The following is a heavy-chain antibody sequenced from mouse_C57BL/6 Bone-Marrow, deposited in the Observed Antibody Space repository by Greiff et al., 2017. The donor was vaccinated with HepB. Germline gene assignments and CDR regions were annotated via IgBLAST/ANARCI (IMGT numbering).Heavy chain of an antibody. CDR3: ARVRDYYGSRGAFAY. Sequence: EVQLVESGGGLVKPGGSLKLSCAASGFTFSSYAMSWVRQTPEKRLEWVATISDGGSYTYYPDNVKGRFTISRDNAKNNLYLQMSHLKSEDTAMYYCARVRDYYGSRGAFAYWGQGTLVTVSA. J-gene: IGHJ3*01. CDR1: GFTFSSYA. V-gene: IGHV5-4*01. D-gene: IGHD1-1*01. CDR2: ISDGGSYT.